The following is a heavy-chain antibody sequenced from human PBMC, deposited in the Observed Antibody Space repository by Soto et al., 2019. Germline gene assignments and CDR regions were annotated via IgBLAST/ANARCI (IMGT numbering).Heavy chain of an antibody. CDR3: ARGWDAGY. CDR2: IHDSGST. J-gene: IGHJ4*02. CDR1: GGSVGSGRHY. V-gene: IGHV4-61*01. D-gene: IGHD6-19*01. Sequence: PSETLSLTCTVSGGSVGSGRHYWSWIRQPPGKGLEWIGYIHDSGSTNYVSSLKSRVTISADPSRNQFFLKVYSVTAADTAVYYCARGWDAGYWGQGTLVT.